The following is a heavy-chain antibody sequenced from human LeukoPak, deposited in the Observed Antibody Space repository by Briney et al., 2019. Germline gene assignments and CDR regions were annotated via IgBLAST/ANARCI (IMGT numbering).Heavy chain of an antibody. CDR3: VRDGTGDSSGWHL. J-gene: IGHJ4*02. D-gene: IGHD6-19*01. CDR1: GGSISNFY. V-gene: IGHV4-4*07. Sequence: SVTLSLTCTVSGGSISNFYWGWIRQPAGKGLEWIGRIHIRGSTDYSPSLKSRVSMSVDTSKNQFFLRLRSVTAADTAVYYCVRDGTGDSSGWHLWGQGTLVTVSS. CDR2: IHIRGST.